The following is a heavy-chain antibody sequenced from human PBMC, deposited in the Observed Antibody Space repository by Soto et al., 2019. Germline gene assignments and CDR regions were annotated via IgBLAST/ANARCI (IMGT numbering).Heavy chain of an antibody. Sequence: QVQLQESGPRLLKPSQTLSLTCTVSGDSFNSGAYYWSWLRQHPAKGLEWLASIYDTGTTSYTPSLRSRLTISIDTSKSQFSLTLTSVTAADTAVYYCARVVHSGDCEDFWGQGTLVTVSS. J-gene: IGHJ4*01. D-gene: IGHD4-17*01. CDR1: GDSFNSGAYY. CDR3: ARVVHSGDCEDF. V-gene: IGHV4-31*03. CDR2: IYDTGTT.